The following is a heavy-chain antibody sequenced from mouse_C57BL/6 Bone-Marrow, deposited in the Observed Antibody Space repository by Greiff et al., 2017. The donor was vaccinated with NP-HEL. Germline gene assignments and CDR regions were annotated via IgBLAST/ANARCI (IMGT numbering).Heavy chain of an antibody. D-gene: IGHD2-2*01. V-gene: IGHV14-3*01. CDR2: IDPANGNT. CDR1: GFNIKNTY. Sequence: EVQLQQSVAELVRPGASVKLSCTASGFNIKNTYMHWVKQRPEQGLEWIGRIDPANGNTKYAPKFQGKATITADTSSNTAYLQLSSLTSEDTAIYYCARLDLLWLRRGDYYAMDYWGQGTSVTVSS. CDR3: ARLDLLWLRRGDYYAMDY. J-gene: IGHJ4*01.